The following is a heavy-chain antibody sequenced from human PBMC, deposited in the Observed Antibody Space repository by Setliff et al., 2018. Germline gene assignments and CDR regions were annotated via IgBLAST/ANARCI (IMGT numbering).Heavy chain of an antibody. Sequence: ASVKVSCKASGYTFTDYAIQWVRQAPGQRLEWVGWINVGNGNTKYSQKLQGRVTITMDTPATTVYMEVTSLRSEDTAVYYCARGGEYCDGVSCFSYNWFDMWGQGTLVTVSS. V-gene: IGHV1-3*01. J-gene: IGHJ5*02. CDR3: ARGGEYCDGVSCFSYNWFDM. D-gene: IGHD2-21*01. CDR1: GYTFTDYA. CDR2: INVGNGNT.